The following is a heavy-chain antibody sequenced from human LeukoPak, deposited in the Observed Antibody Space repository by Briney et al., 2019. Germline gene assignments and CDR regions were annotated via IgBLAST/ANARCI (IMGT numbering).Heavy chain of an antibody. CDR2: IYYSGST. D-gene: IGHD3-10*01. CDR1: GGSISSYY. V-gene: IGHV4-59*12. Sequence: PSETLSLTCTVSGGSISSYYWSWIRQPPGKGLEWIGYIYYSGSTNYNPSLKSRVTISVDTSKNQFSLKLSSVTAADTAVYYCARRGGTKLYYYGSGSYYSTVPFDYWGQGTLVTVSS. J-gene: IGHJ4*02. CDR3: ARRGGTKLYYYGSGSYYSTVPFDY.